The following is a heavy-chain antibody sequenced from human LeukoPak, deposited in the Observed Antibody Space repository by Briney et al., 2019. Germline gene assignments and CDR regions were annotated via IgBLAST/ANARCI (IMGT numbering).Heavy chain of an antibody. CDR3: AREGLWGGARDAFDI. Sequence: PGGSLRLSCAASGFTFSSYEMNWVRQAPGKGLEWVSYISSSGSTIYYADSVKGRFTISRDNAKNSLYLHMNSLRVEDTAVYYCAREGLWGGARDAFDIWGQGTMVTVSS. CDR2: ISSSGSTI. J-gene: IGHJ3*02. CDR1: GFTFSSYE. D-gene: IGHD3-16*01. V-gene: IGHV3-48*03.